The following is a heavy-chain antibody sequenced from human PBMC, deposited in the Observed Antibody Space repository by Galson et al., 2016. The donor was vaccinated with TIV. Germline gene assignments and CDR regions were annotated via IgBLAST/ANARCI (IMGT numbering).Heavy chain of an antibody. CDR1: GFAFYNYG. V-gene: IGHV3-23*01. CDR2: ISGGGGNT. J-gene: IGHJ4*02. D-gene: IGHD3-22*01. Sequence: SLRLSCAASGFAFYNYGMSWVRQAPGQGLEWVAAISGGGGNTHYAGSVKGRFTISRDNSKNTPYLQMNSLRAEDTAVFYCAKGDYFDSSGYFDFWGQGTLVTVSS. CDR3: AKGDYFDSSGYFDF.